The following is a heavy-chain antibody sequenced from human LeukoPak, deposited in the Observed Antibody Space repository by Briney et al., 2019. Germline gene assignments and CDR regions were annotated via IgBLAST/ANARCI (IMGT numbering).Heavy chain of an antibody. CDR2: VSNDGSAT. Sequence: GGSLRLSCAASGFTFNSYWIHWVRQAPGKGLVWVSFVSNDGSATNYADSVKGRFTISRDNAKNTLYLQMNSLRAEDTAVYYCARGCLAEATPDYWGQGTLVTVSS. D-gene: IGHD1-26*01. J-gene: IGHJ4*02. CDR3: ARGCLAEATPDY. V-gene: IGHV3-74*01. CDR1: GFTFNSYW.